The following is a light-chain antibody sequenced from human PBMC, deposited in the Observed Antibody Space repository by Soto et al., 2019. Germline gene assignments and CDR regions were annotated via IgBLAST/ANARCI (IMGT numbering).Light chain of an antibody. CDR2: GAS. Sequence: EIAMTQSPATLSVSPGERATLPFMASQSISSSLAWYQQRPGQPPRLLIYGASTRAAGIPPRFTGSGSGTEFTLTISSLQSEDFAVYYCQQYNNWPPITFGQGTRLEIK. CDR3: QQYNNWPPIT. CDR1: QSISSS. J-gene: IGKJ5*01. V-gene: IGKV3-15*01.